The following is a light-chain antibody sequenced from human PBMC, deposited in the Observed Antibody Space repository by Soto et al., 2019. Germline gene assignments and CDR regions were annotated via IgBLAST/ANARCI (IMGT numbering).Light chain of an antibody. J-gene: IGLJ1*01. CDR3: AAWDDNLNGYV. V-gene: IGLV1-44*01. CDR1: SSNIGSNT. Sequence: QSVLTQPPSASGTPGQRVTISCSGSSSNIGSNTVNWYQQLPGTAPKLLIYGNNQRPSGVPDRFSGSKSDTSASLAISGLHSEDEADYYCAAWDDNLNGYVFGTWTKLTVL. CDR2: GNN.